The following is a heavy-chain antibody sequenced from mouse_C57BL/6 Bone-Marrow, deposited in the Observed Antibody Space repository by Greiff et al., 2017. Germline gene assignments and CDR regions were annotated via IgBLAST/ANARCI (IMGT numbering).Heavy chain of an antibody. V-gene: IGHV1-81*01. CDR1: GYTFTSYG. CDR3: ARYPVVAPYYFDY. D-gene: IGHD1-1*01. J-gene: IGHJ2*01. CDR2: IYPRSGNT. Sequence: QVQLKESGAELARPGASVKLSCKASGYTFTSYGISWVKQRTGQGLEWIGEIYPRSGNTYYNEKFKGKATLTADKSSSTAYMELRSLTSEDSAVYFCARYPVVAPYYFDYWGQGTTLTVSS.